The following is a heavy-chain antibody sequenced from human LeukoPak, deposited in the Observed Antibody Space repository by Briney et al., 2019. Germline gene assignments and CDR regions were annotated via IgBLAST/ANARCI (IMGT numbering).Heavy chain of an antibody. CDR1: GGSISTYY. Sequence: PSETLSLTCTVSGGSISTYYWSWIRQPAGKGLEWIGRIYTSGSTHYNPSLKSRVTMSVDTSKNQFSLKLSSVTAADTAVYYCARGPGRDGYNPYYYFDYWGQGTLVTVSS. CDR3: ARGPGRDGYNPYYYFDY. D-gene: IGHD5-24*01. J-gene: IGHJ4*02. CDR2: IYTSGST. V-gene: IGHV4-4*07.